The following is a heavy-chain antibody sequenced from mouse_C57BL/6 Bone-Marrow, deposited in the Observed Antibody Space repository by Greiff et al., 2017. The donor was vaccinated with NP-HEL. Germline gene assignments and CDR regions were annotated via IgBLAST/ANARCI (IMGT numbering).Heavy chain of an antibody. CDR1: GYSITSGYY. CDR2: ISYDGSN. CDR3: ASLLTTTFDY. J-gene: IGHJ2*01. V-gene: IGHV3-6*01. D-gene: IGHD1-1*01. Sequence: EVQLVESGPGLVKPSQSLSLTCSVTGYSITSGYYWNWIRQFPGNKLEWMGYISYDGSNNYNPSLTNRISITRDTSKNQFFLKLNSVTTEDTATYYCASLLTTTFDYWGQGTTLTVSS.